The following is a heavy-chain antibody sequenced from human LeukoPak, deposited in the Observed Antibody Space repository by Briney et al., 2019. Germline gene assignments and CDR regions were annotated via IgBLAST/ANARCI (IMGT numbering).Heavy chain of an antibody. CDR3: ARHVSRGWLGGWLDP. Sequence: PSETLSLTCSVSGGPIRSNNYYWAWIRQPPGKGLEWIGSIYNSATPYYNPSLKSRVTISADMSKNQFSLRLPSVTAADTATYYCARHVSRGWLGGWLDPWGQGALVTVSS. CDR2: IYNSATP. J-gene: IGHJ5*02. D-gene: IGHD6-19*01. V-gene: IGHV4-39*01. CDR1: GGPIRSNNYY.